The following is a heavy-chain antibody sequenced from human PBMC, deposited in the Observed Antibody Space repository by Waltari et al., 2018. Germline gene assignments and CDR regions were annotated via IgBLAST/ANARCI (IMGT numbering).Heavy chain of an antibody. CDR3: AKDLGGFSGSHWYFDL. J-gene: IGHJ2*01. CDR2: IRGSDGRT. CDR1: GFTFRRYA. V-gene: IGHV3-23*04. Sequence: EVQLVESGGGLVQPGGSLRLSCAASGFTFRRYALSWVRQAPGRGLGWVSSIRGSDGRTNYADSAKGRFTISRDNVKNTLFLQMNSLRADDAAVYYCAKDLGGFSGSHWYFDLWGRGTLVTVSS. D-gene: IGHD5-12*01.